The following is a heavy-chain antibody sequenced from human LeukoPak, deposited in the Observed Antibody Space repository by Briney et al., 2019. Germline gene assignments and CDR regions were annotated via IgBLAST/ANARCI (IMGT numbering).Heavy chain of an antibody. J-gene: IGHJ6*03. Sequence: ASVKVSCKASGYTFTGYYMHWVRQAPGQGLEWMGWINPNSGGTNYAQKFQGRVTITADKSTSTAYMELSSLRSEDTAVYYCARVVTPGSYKNYYYYMDVWGKGTTVTVSS. V-gene: IGHV1-2*02. CDR3: ARVVTPGSYKNYYYYMDV. D-gene: IGHD5-18*01. CDR2: INPNSGGT. CDR1: GYTFTGYY.